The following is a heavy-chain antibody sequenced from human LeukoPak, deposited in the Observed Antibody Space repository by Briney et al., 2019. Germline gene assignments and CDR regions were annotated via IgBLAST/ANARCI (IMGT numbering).Heavy chain of an antibody. CDR2: INPSGGST. CDR3: ASVGTVAGTITAFDI. Sequence: ASVKVSCKASGYTFTSYYMHWVRQAPGQGLEWMGIINPSGGSTSYAQKFQGRVTMTRDTSTSTVYMELSSLRSEYTAVYYCASVGTVAGTITAFDIWGQGTMVTVSS. J-gene: IGHJ3*02. CDR1: GYTFTSYY. D-gene: IGHD6-19*01. V-gene: IGHV1-46*01.